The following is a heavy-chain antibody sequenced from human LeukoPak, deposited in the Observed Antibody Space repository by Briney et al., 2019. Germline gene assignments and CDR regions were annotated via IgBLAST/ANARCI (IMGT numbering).Heavy chain of an antibody. D-gene: IGHD5-12*01. CDR2: ISPSGST. Sequence: SETLSLTCTVSGSSINIYYWSWIRQPAGKGLEWIGRISPSGSTNYNPSLKSRVTMSVDTSKNQFSLKLSSVTAADSAVYYCARRHTGYDYGYFEYWGQGALVTVSS. CDR1: GSSINIYY. J-gene: IGHJ4*02. V-gene: IGHV4-4*07. CDR3: ARRHTGYDYGYFEY.